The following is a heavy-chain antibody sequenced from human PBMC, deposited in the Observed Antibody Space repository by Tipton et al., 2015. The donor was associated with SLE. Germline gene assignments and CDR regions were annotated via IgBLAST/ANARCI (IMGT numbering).Heavy chain of an antibody. Sequence: GSLRLSCAASGFTFSSYAMSWVRQAPGKGLEWVSAISGSGGSTYYADSVKGRFTISRDNSKNTLYLQMNSLRAEDTAVYYCAKAEYGSGSQMGGFDPWGQGTLVTVSS. V-gene: IGHV3-23*01. D-gene: IGHD3-10*01. CDR3: AKAEYGSGSQMGGFDP. CDR2: ISGSGGST. J-gene: IGHJ5*02. CDR1: GFTFSSYA.